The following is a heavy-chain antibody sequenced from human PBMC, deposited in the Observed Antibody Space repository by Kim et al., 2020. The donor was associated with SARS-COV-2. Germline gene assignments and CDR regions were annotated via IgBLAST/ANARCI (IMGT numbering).Heavy chain of an antibody. CDR1: GASINTFY. V-gene: IGHV4-59*13. D-gene: IGHD1-26*01. CDR2: VFQSGRT. J-gene: IGHJ6*01. Sequence: SETLSLTCTVSGASINTFYWSWLRQAPGKGLEWIGYVFQSGRTKYNPSLKSRVTISLDTPKNQVSLKLKSVTAADTASYFCARDLGISGTDFHYFYGLDV. CDR3: ARDLGISGTDFHYFYGLDV.